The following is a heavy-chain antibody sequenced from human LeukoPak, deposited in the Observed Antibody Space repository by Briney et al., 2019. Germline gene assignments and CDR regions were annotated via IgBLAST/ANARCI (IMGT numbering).Heavy chain of an antibody. CDR1: GYTFTSYY. CDR3: ARDFFDSSEYSSSGIV. D-gene: IGHD6-6*01. CDR2: INPNSGGT. J-gene: IGHJ4*02. Sequence: ASVKVSCKVSGYTFTSYYMHWVRQAPGQGLEWMGWINPNSGGTNYAQKFQGRVTMTRDTSISTAYMELSRLRSDDTAVYYCARDFFDSSEYSSSGIVWGQGTLVTVSS. V-gene: IGHV1-2*02.